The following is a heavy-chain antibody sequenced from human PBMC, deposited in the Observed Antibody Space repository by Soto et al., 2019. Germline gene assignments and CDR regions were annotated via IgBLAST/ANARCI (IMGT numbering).Heavy chain of an antibody. J-gene: IGHJ6*02. D-gene: IGHD2-8*01. CDR3: ARDCINGICAYAMDV. CDR1: GDSVSSNSAA. Sequence: SQTLSLTCVISGDSVSSNSAAWVWIRQSPSRGLEWLGRTYYRSKWYNDYAVSVKSRLTINPDTSKNQVPLQLRSVTPEDTAVYYCARDCINGICAYAMDVWGQGATVTVSS. V-gene: IGHV6-1*01. CDR2: TYYRSKWYN.